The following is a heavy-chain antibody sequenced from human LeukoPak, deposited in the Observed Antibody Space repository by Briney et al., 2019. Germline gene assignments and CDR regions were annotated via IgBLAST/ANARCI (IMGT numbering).Heavy chain of an antibody. D-gene: IGHD1-26*01. CDR3: ARMTGSSADY. J-gene: IGHJ4*02. V-gene: IGHV3-30-3*01. CDR1: GFTFSSYA. CDR2: ISYDGSNK. Sequence: GGSLRLSCAAPGFTFSSYAMQWVRQAPGRGLEWVAVISYDGSNKYYADSVKGRFTISRDNAKNSLYLQMDSLRAEDTAVYYCARMTGSSADYWGQGTLVTVSS.